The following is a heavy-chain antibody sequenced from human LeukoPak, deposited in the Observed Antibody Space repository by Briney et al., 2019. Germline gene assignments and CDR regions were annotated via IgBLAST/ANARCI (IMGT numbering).Heavy chain of an antibody. CDR1: GYSITSTNW. CDR2: IHYNGNT. D-gene: IGHD6-13*01. CDR3: ARKATAAGAGGWFDP. J-gene: IGHJ5*02. Sequence: PSETLSLTCAVSGYSITSTNWWGRVWQPPGKGLEWIGYIHYNGNTYYNPSLKTRVTMSVDTSKNQFSLKLSSVTAVDTAVYYCARKATAAGAGGWFDPWGQGTLVTVSS. V-gene: IGHV4-28*01.